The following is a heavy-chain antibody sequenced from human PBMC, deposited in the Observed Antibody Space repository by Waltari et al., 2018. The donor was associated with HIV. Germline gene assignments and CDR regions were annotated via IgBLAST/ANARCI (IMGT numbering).Heavy chain of an antibody. Sequence: QVQLQESGPGLVKPSQTLSLTCTVSGGSISSGNYYWSWIRQPAGKGLEWIGRSFGSGGTNYNPSLKSRVTISVDTSKNQFSLRLSSLTAADTAVYFCARGIDDSTGYMKNGFDYWGQGTLVTVSS. CDR3: ARGIDDSTGYMKNGFDY. CDR2: SFGSGGT. V-gene: IGHV4-61*02. D-gene: IGHD3-22*01. J-gene: IGHJ4*02. CDR1: GGSISSGNYY.